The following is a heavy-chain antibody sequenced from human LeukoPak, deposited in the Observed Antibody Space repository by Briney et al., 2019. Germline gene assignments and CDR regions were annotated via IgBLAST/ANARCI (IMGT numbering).Heavy chain of an antibody. CDR3: ARLLGEATIWDL. V-gene: IGHV3-7*03. Sequence: GGSLRLSCAASGFTLSGHWMSWVRQAPGKGLEWVASINQHGSGIYHVDSVKGRFIISRDNAKSSLYVQMNSLRPEDTAVYYCARLLGEATIWDLWGQGTLVTVTS. CDR2: INQHGSGI. J-gene: IGHJ5*02. CDR1: GFTLSGHW. D-gene: IGHD5-12*01.